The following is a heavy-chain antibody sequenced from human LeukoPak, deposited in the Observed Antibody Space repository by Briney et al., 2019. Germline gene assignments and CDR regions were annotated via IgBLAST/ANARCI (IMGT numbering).Heavy chain of an antibody. CDR2: IHSSGDYI. CDR1: ASGVAVTSHS. V-gene: IGHV3-21*05. J-gene: IGHJ4*02. Sequence: PGGSLRLSCAASASGVAVTSHSMNWVRQAPGKGLEWISYIHSSGDYIFYADSVKGRFTVSRDNARNSLYLQMNSLRAEDTAIYYCATEYNSRATFDYWRQGTLVTVSS. CDR3: ATEYNSRATFDY. D-gene: IGHD1-20*01.